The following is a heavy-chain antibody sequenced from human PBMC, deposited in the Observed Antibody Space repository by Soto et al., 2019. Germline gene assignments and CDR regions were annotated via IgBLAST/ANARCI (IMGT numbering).Heavy chain of an antibody. V-gene: IGHV3-30*03. D-gene: IGHD3-10*01. J-gene: IGHJ4*02. Sequence: QVQLVESGGGVVQPGRSLRLSCAASGFTFSSYGMHWVRQAPGKGLEWVAVISYDGSNKYYADSVKGRFTISRDNSKNTLYLQMNSLRAEDSAVYYCARGSEDSYPGSRIFDFWGRGTLVSVSS. CDR2: ISYDGSNK. CDR1: GFTFSSYG. CDR3: ARGSEDSYPGSRIFDF.